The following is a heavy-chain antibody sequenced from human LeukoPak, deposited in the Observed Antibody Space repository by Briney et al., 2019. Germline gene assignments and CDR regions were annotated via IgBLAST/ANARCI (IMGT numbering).Heavy chain of an antibody. J-gene: IGHJ4*02. Sequence: PGRSLRLSCAASGFTFSSYGMHWVRQAPGKGLEWVAVIWYDGSNKYCADSVKGRFTISRDNSKNTLYLQMNSLRAEDTAVYYCAKETYDFWSGYYFDYWGQGTLVTVSS. CDR2: IWYDGSNK. D-gene: IGHD3-3*01. V-gene: IGHV3-33*06. CDR3: AKETYDFWSGYYFDY. CDR1: GFTFSSYG.